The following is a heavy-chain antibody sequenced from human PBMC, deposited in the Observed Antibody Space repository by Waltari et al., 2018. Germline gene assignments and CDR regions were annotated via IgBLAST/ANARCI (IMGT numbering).Heavy chain of an antibody. CDR3: ARERFLEWLLTAFDI. CDR2: IYYSVST. Sequence: QLQLQESGPGLVKPSETLSLTCTVSGGSISSSSYYWGWIRQPPGKGLEWIGSIYYSVSTYSNPSLKSRVTISVDTSKNQFSLKLSSVTAADTAVYYCARERFLEWLLTAFDIWGQGTMVTVSS. CDR1: GGSISSSSYY. D-gene: IGHD3-3*01. V-gene: IGHV4-39*07. J-gene: IGHJ3*02.